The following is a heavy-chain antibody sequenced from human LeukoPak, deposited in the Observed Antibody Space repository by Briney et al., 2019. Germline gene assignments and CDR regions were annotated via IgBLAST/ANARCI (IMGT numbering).Heavy chain of an antibody. V-gene: IGHV4-34*01. J-gene: IGHJ6*03. CDR2: INHSGST. CDR1: GGSFSGYY. CDR3: ASLAPHYYYYYYMDV. Sequence: SETLSLTCAVYGGSFSGYYWSWIRQPPGKGLEWIGEINHSGSTSYNPSLKSRVTISVDTSKNQFSLKLSSVTAADTAVYYCASLAPHYYYYYYMDVWGKGTTVTVSS. D-gene: IGHD3-3*02.